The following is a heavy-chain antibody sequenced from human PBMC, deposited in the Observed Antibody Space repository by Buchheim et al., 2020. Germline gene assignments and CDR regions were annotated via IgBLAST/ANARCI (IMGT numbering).Heavy chain of an antibody. Sequence: QVQLVESGGGLVKPGGSLRLSCAASGFTFSDYYMSWIRQAPGKGLEWVSYISSSSSYTNYADSAKGRFTISRDNAKNSLYLQMNSLRAEDTAVYYCARFYSQAARIPNYFDYWGQGTL. J-gene: IGHJ4*02. CDR2: ISSSSSYT. CDR3: ARFYSQAARIPNYFDY. V-gene: IGHV3-11*05. CDR1: GFTFSDYY. D-gene: IGHD6-6*01.